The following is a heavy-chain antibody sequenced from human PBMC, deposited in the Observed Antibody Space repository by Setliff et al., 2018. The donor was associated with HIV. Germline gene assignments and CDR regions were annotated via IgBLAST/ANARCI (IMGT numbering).Heavy chain of an antibody. J-gene: IGHJ4*02. CDR2: INHSGST. V-gene: IGHV4-34*01. CDR3: ARGVGSYYD. D-gene: IGHD1-26*01. CDR1: GGSFSGYY. Sequence: SETLSLTCAVYGGSFSGYYWSWIRQPPGKGLEWIGEINHSGSTNYNPSLKSRVTISVDTSKNQFSLKLSSVTAADTAVYYCARGVGSYYDWGQGTLVTRLL.